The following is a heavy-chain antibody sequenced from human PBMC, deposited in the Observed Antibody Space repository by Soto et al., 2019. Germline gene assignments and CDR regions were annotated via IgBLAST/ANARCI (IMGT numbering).Heavy chain of an antibody. J-gene: IGHJ4*02. CDR1: GFTFSSYG. V-gene: IGHV3-30*18. D-gene: IGHD6-6*01. Sequence: GGSLRLSCAASGFTFSSYGMHWVRQAPGKGLEWVTFISYDGSNKYYADSVKGRFAISRDNSKNTLYLQMNSLRAEDTAVYYCAKDYPEYSTSARLDYWGQGTLVTVSS. CDR3: AKDYPEYSTSARLDY. CDR2: ISYDGSNK.